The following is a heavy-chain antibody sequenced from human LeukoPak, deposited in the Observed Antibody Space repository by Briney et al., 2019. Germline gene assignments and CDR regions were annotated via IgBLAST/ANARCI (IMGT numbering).Heavy chain of an antibody. J-gene: IGHJ4*02. CDR1: GGSISDYY. CDR3: AALGAYSSGLFDY. Sequence: SETLSLTCTVSGGSISDYYWSWIRQPPGKGLEWIGYIYYSGSTNYNPSLKSRVTISVDTSKNQFSLKLSSVTAADTAVYYCAALGAYSSGLFDYWGQGTPVTVSS. V-gene: IGHV4-59*01. D-gene: IGHD6-19*01. CDR2: IYYSGST.